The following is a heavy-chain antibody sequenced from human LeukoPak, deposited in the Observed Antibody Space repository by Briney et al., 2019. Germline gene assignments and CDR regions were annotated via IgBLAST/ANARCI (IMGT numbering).Heavy chain of an antibody. CDR2: VYYSGST. CDR3: ARRGYYGWGSVY. CDR1: GGSISSYY. D-gene: IGHD3-10*01. Sequence: PSETLSLTCTVSGGSISSYYWGWIRQPPGKGLEWIGVVYYSGSTYYSSSFKSRVTISVDTSKNKFSLKLSPVTAADTAIYYCARRGYYGWGSVYWGQGTLVTVSS. V-gene: IGHV4-39*01. J-gene: IGHJ4*02.